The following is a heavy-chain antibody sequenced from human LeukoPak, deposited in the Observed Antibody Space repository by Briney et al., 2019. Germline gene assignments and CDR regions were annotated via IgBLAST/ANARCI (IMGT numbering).Heavy chain of an antibody. V-gene: IGHV1-69*04. J-gene: IGHJ4*02. Sequence: ASVKVSCKASGGTFSSYTISWVRQAPGQGLEWMGRILPILGIANYAQKFQGRVTITADKSTSTAYMELSSLRSEDTAVYYCARDPYYYDSSGYYYPHYFDYWGQGTLVTVSS. CDR1: GGTFSSYT. D-gene: IGHD3-22*01. CDR2: ILPILGIA. CDR3: ARDPYYYDSSGYYYPHYFDY.